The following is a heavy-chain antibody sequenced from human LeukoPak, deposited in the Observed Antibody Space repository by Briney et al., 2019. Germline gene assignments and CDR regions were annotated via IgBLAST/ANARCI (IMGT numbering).Heavy chain of an antibody. J-gene: IGHJ5*02. CDR1: GGSISRYY. D-gene: IGHD3-3*01. CDR2: IDDSGNT. Sequence: SETLSLTCTVSGGSISRYYWSWIRRPPGKGLEWIGYIDDSGNTNYNPSLKSRVTISVDTSKNQFSLKLSSVTAADTAVYYCARGRDYDFWSGYNNWFDPWGQGTLVTVSS. V-gene: IGHV4-59*12. CDR3: ARGRDYDFWSGYNNWFDP.